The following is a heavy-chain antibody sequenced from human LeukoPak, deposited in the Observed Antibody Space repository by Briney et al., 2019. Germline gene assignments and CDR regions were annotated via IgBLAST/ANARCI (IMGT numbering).Heavy chain of an antibody. Sequence: GRSPRLSCAASGFTFSWYAMDWVRQAPGKGLEWVSAISGSGGSTYYADSVKGRFTISRDNSKNTLYLQMNSLRAEDTAVYYCAKNRIVVVPAAADYWGQGTLVTVSS. CDR3: AKNRIVVVPAAADY. J-gene: IGHJ4*02. D-gene: IGHD2-2*01. CDR1: GFTFSWYA. V-gene: IGHV3-23*01. CDR2: ISGSGGST.